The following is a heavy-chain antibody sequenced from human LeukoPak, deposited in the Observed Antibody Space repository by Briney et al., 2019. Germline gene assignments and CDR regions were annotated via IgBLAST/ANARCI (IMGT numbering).Heavy chain of an antibody. V-gene: IGHV3-7*01. CDR2: IKQDGSEK. J-gene: IGHJ5*02. CDR3: VSIAPRPMAEDHRGQYNWFAP. D-gene: IGHD6-6*01. CDR1: RFIFSNYW. Sequence: GGSLRLSCTASRFIFSNYWMNWVRQAPGKGLEWVANIKQDGSEKFYVDSVKGRFTISRDNTKNSLYLQMNSLRADDTAVYYCVSIAPRPMAEDHRGQYNWFAPWGQGTMVTVSS.